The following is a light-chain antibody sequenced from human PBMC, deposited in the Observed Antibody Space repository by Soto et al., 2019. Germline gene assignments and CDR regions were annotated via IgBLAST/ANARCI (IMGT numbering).Light chain of an antibody. CDR3: AAWDDSLNGPV. CDR1: SSNIGAYT. V-gene: IGLV1-44*01. CDR2: SNN. Sequence: QSVLTQPPSASGTPGQRVTISCSGSSSNIGAYTVTWYQHFPGTAPKLLIHSNNQRPSGVRDRFSGSKSGTSASLAISGLQSEDEADYYCAAWDDSLNGPVFGGGTKVTVL. J-gene: IGLJ2*01.